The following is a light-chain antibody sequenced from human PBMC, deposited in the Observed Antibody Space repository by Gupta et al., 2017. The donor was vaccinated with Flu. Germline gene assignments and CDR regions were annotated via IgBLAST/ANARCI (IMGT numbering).Light chain of an antibody. V-gene: IGKV1-9*01. CDR1: QGISSY. J-gene: IGKJ2*01. CDR3: QQLNSYPRT. CDR2: AAS. Sequence: PSFLSASVGDRVTITCRASQGISSYLAWYQQKPGKAPKLLIYAASTLQSGVPSRFSGSGSGAEFTLTISSLQPEDFATYYCQQLNSYPRTFGQGTKMEIK.